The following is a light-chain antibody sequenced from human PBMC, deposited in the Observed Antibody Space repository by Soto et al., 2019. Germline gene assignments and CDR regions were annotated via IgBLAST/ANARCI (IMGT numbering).Light chain of an antibody. CDR3: QQYNKGPVT. Sequence: EVVLTQSPDTLSLSPGERATLSCRASQSVGPSLFWYQQKPGRAPRLLIYDGFKRAAGVPARFSTSVSGTEFTLTISSLQSEDFALYYCQQYNKGPVTFGQGTKVEIK. J-gene: IGKJ1*01. V-gene: IGKV3-11*01. CDR1: QSVGPS. CDR2: DGF.